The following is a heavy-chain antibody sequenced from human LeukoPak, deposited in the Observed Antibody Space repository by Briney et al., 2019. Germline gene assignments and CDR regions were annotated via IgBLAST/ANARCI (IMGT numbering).Heavy chain of an antibody. CDR2: IYPGDSDT. Sequence: GESLKISCKASGYSFSNEWIGWVRQVPGKGLEWMGIIYPGDSDTRYSPSLQGQVTISADKSINTAFLQWSSLGASDTAIYYCARRGEAMDPFDYWGQGTLVTVSP. CDR3: ARRGEAMDPFDY. J-gene: IGHJ4*02. V-gene: IGHV5-51*01. CDR1: GYSFSNEW. D-gene: IGHD5-18*01.